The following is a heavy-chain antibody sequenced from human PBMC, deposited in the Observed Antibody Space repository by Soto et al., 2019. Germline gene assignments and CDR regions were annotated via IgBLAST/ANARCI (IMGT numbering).Heavy chain of an antibody. CDR3: ARGPDDSDVPRWDH. V-gene: IGHV1-46*02. J-gene: IGHJ4*02. CDR1: GYNFNQYY. CDR2: INLRGGTT. D-gene: IGHD4-17*01. Sequence: QVQLVQSGPEVRKPGASVRLSCATSGYNFNQYYIHWVGQAPGQGLEWRGIINLRGGTTEYAHKFRGRVTVTGDTSTRAAYMELSSLRSEDTALYFCARGPDDSDVPRWDHWGQGTLITVSS.